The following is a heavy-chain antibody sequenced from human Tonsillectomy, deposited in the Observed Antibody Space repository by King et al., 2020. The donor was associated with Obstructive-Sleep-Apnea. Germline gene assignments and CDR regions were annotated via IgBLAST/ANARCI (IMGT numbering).Heavy chain of an antibody. V-gene: IGHV3-30*04. CDR2: ISSDGSNK. J-gene: IGHJ4*02. D-gene: IGHD4-11*01. CDR1: GFTFSSFA. Sequence: VQLVESGGGVGQPGRSLRLSCAASGFTFSSFAIHWVRQAPGKGLEWVAVISSDGSNKYYADSVKGRFTISRDNSKNTLFLQMNSLRAEDTAVFYCASLSMTTITTAFDYWGQGALVTVSS. CDR3: ASLSMTTITTAFDY.